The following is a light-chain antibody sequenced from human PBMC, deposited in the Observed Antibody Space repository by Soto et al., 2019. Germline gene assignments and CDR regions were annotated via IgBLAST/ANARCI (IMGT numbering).Light chain of an antibody. CDR2: KAS. CDR3: QKYNNVSPYT. V-gene: IGKV1-5*03. Sequence: DIQMTQSPSTLSASVGDRVTLTCRASQSVSDWLAWYQQKPGKAPKVLIYKASNLESGVPSRFSGSGSGTEFTLTNSRLQPDDSASYYRQKYNNVSPYTFGQGTKLEIK. J-gene: IGKJ2*01. CDR1: QSVSDW.